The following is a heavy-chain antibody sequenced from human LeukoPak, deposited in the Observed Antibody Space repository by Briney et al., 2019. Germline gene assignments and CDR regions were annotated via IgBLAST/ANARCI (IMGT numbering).Heavy chain of an antibody. J-gene: IGHJ6*02. CDR2: IYYSGST. Sequence: SETLPLTCTVSDGSISSYYWSWIRQPPGKGLEWIGYIYYSGSTNYNPSLKSRVTISVDTSKNQFSLKLSSVTAADTAVYYCARDPGQNYGMDVWGQGTTVTVPS. CDR1: DGSISSYY. CDR3: ARDPGQNYGMDV. V-gene: IGHV4-59*01.